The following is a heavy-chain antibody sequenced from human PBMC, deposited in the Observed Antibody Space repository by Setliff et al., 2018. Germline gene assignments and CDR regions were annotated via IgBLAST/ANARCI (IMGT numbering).Heavy chain of an antibody. V-gene: IGHV3-64*01. CDR1: GFTFSSYA. J-gene: IGHJ4*02. CDR3: ARGGTYSSGPLDY. CDR2: ISSTGSNT. Sequence: PGGSLRLSCAASGFTFSSYAMHWVRQAPGKGLESVSTISSTGSNTYYANSVKGRFIISRDDSKSTLFLQMGSLRAEDMSVYYCARGGTYSSGPLDYWGQGILVTVSS. D-gene: IGHD3-22*01.